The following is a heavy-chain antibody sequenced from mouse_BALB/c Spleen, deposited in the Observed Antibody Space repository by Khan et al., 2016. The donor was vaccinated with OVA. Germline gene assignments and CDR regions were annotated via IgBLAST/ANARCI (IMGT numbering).Heavy chain of an antibody. CDR2: ILPGRGNS. Sequence: VQLKQSGAELMKSGASVKISCKATGYTFSSYWIEWVKQRPGHGLEWIGEILPGRGNSNYNEKFKDKATFTADTSSNIANMKLSRLNSEDSAVYYCARGAVTTYGIDYWGQGTSVTVSS. D-gene: IGHD3-3*01. CDR1: GYTFSSYW. J-gene: IGHJ4*01. CDR3: ARGAVTTYGIDY. V-gene: IGHV1-9*01.